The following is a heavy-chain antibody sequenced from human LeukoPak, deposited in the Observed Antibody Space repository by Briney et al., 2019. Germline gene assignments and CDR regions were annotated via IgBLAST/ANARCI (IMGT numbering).Heavy chain of an antibody. D-gene: IGHD6-19*01. CDR1: GFTFDDYT. Sequence: GGSLRLSCVASGFTFDDYTMHWVRQAPGKGLEWVSLISWDGGSTYYADSVKGRFTISRDNSKNSLYLQMNSLRTEDTALYYCAKDIGIAVAGTGNFDYWGQGTLVTVSS. CDR2: ISWDGGST. V-gene: IGHV3-43*01. J-gene: IGHJ4*02. CDR3: AKDIGIAVAGTGNFDY.